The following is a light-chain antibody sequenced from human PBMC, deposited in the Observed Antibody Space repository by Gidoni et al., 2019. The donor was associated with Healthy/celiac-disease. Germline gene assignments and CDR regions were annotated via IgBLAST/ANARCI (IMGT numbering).Light chain of an antibody. Sequence: EIVMTHSPATLTVSPGERATLSCRASQSVSSNLAWYQQKPGQAPRHLIYGASTRATGIPARFSGSGSGTEFTLTISSLQSEDFAVYYCQQYNNWPPVTFGQGTKLEIK. CDR2: GAS. V-gene: IGKV3-15*01. J-gene: IGKJ2*01. CDR1: QSVSSN. CDR3: QQYNNWPPVT.